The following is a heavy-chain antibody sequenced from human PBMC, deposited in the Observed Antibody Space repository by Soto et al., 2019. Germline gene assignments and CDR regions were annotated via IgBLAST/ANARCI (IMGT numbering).Heavy chain of an antibody. CDR1: GFTFGDYA. Sequence: GGSLRLSCTASGFTFGDYAMSWVRQAPGKGLEWVGFIRSKAYGGTTEYAASVKGRFTISRDDSKSIAYLQMNSLKTEDTAVYYCTRVEGGYYYYYGMDVWGQGTTVTVSS. CDR2: IRSKAYGGTT. J-gene: IGHJ6*02. D-gene: IGHD3-16*01. CDR3: TRVEGGYYYYYGMDV. V-gene: IGHV3-49*04.